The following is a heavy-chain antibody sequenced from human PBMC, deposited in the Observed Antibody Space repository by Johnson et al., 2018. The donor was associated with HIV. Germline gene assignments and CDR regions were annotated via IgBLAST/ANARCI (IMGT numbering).Heavy chain of an antibody. CDR2: ITWNGGST. V-gene: IGHV3-20*04. Sequence: VQLVESGGGVVRPGGSLRLSCAASGFTFDDYGMSWVRQAPGTGLEWVYGITWNGGSTGSADPVKGRFTISRDNAKNSLYLQMNSLRAEDTALYYCARVVGYKYGSAGDNDAFDIWGQGTMVTVSS. J-gene: IGHJ3*02. D-gene: IGHD5-18*01. CDR3: ARVVGYKYGSAGDNDAFDI. CDR1: GFTFDDYG.